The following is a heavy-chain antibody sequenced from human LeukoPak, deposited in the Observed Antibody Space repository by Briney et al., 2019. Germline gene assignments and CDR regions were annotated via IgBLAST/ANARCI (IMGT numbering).Heavy chain of an antibody. D-gene: IGHD5-18*01. CDR2: IIPILGIA. J-gene: IGHJ4*02. Sequence: GASVKVSCKASGGTFSSYAISWVRQAPGQGLEWMGRIIPILGIANYAQKFQGRVTITADKSTSTAYMELSSLRSEDTAVYYCARDPRGLAGYGYFDPDYWGQGTLVTVSP. CDR1: GGTFSSYA. V-gene: IGHV1-69*04. CDR3: ARDPRGLAGYGYFDPDY.